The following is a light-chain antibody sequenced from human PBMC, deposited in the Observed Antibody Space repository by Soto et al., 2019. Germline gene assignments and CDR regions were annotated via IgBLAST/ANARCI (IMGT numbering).Light chain of an antibody. J-gene: IGKJ3*01. CDR1: QRVTNNY. CDR3: QQYAESPIT. Sequence: DIVLTQAPGTLSLSPGERATLSCRASQRVTNNYLAWFQQRPGQAPRLLIYGASSRATGIPDNFSGSGSGTDFTLTISRLEPEDFAVYYCQQYAESPITFGPGAKVDI. CDR2: GAS. V-gene: IGKV3-20*01.